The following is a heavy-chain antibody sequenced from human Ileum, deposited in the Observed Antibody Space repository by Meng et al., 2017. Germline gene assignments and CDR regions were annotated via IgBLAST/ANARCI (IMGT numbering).Heavy chain of an antibody. J-gene: IGHJ4*02. CDR3: ARGGLTLERRPLDY. D-gene: IGHD1-1*01. CDR1: GESITNTNW. Sequence: QEPGPGVVKPSGTLSLPCAVSGESITNTNWWNWVRQPPGKGLEWIGEVYHSGSTNYNPSLQSRVTISIDKSKNQFSLNLTSVTVADTAVYYCARGGLTLERRPLDYWGQGTLVTVSS. V-gene: IGHV4-4*02. CDR2: VYHSGST.